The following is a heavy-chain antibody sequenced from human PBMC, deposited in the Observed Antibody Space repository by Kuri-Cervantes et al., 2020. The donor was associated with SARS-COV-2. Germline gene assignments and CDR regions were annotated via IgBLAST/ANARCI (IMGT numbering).Heavy chain of an antibody. Sequence: SETLSLTCTVSGGSISNYYWSWIRQPAGKGLEWIGRVYPSGGTNYNPSLKGRVTISLDPSNNQVSLRLTSATAADTAVYYCGKVSWLQLWHRYSDSWGQGTLVTVSS. CDR3: GKVSWLQLWHRYSDS. D-gene: IGHD1-1*01. CDR2: VYPSGGT. J-gene: IGHJ4*02. CDR1: GGSISNYY. V-gene: IGHV4-4*07.